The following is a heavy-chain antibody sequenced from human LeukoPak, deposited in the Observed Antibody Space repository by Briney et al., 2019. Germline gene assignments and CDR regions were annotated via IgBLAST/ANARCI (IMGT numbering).Heavy chain of an antibody. J-gene: IGHJ3*02. CDR3: ARASITMNDAFDI. V-gene: IGHV4-59*01. CDR2: IYYSGST. Sequence: SETLSLTCTVSGGSISSYYWSWIRQPPGKGLEWIGYIYYSGSTNYNPSLKSRVTISVDTSKNRFSLKLSSVTAADTAVYYCARASITMNDAFDIWGQGTMVTVSS. D-gene: IGHD3-22*01. CDR1: GGSISSYY.